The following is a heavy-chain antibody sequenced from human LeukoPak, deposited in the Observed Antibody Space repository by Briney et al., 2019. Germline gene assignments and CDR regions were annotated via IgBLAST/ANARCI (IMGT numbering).Heavy chain of an antibody. CDR1: GFSFSNWA. Sequence: PGGSLRLSCAASGFSFSNWAMSWVRQAPGKGLEWVSAISGSGGSTYYADSVKGRFTISRDNSKNTLYLQMNSLRAEDTAVYYCAKGPGGAAAGKTGNWFDPWGQGTLVTVSS. V-gene: IGHV3-23*01. CDR2: ISGSGGST. D-gene: IGHD6-13*01. J-gene: IGHJ5*02. CDR3: AKGPGGAAAGKTGNWFDP.